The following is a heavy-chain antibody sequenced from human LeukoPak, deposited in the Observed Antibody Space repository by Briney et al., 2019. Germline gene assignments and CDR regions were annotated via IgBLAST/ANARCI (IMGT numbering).Heavy chain of an antibody. Sequence: SETLSLTCTVSGYSISSGYYWGWIRQPPGKGLEWIGSIYYSGSTYYNPSLKSRVTISVDTSKNQFSLKLSSVTAADTAVYYCAGGRPWADNYYFDYWGQGTLVTVSS. CDR2: IYYSGST. CDR1: GYSISSGYY. J-gene: IGHJ4*02. D-gene: IGHD5-24*01. CDR3: AGGRPWADNYYFDY. V-gene: IGHV4-38-2*02.